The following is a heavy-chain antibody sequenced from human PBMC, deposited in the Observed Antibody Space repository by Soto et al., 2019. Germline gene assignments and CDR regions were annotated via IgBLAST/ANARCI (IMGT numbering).Heavy chain of an antibody. CDR1: GYTFSDYY. J-gene: IGHJ4*02. Sequence: ASVKVSCKASGYTFSDYYIHWARQAPGQGLEWMGWINPNSGGTKYAPKFQGGVTMTRDTSITTAYMELSRLRSGDTAVYYCAREPATAKPEGVDFWGQGTLVTVSS. V-gene: IGHV1-2*02. CDR3: AREPATAKPEGVDF. CDR2: INPNSGGT. D-gene: IGHD1-1*01.